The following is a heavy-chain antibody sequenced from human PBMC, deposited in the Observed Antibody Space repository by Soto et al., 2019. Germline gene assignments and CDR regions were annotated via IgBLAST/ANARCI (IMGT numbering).Heavy chain of an antibody. J-gene: IGHJ5*02. V-gene: IGHV3-13*01. Sequence: EVQFVESGGGLVQPGGSLRLSCGTSGFTFSTYDMHWVRQATGKGLEWVSAIASTGLTYYSDSVRGRSTLSRENDKNSFYLQRNSLRAGHTAVYYCAGIVAGHIPWGQATQVTVPP. CDR3: AGIVAGHIP. CDR2: IASTGLT. D-gene: IGHD5-12*01. CDR1: GFTFSTYD.